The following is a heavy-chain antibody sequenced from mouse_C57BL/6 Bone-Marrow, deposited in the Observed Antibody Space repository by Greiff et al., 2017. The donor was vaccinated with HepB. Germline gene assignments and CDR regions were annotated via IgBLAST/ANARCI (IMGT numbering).Heavy chain of an antibody. V-gene: IGHV5-4*01. J-gene: IGHJ4*01. CDR3: ARDGDYSNFAMDY. CDR1: GFTFSSYA. CDR2: ISDGGSYT. D-gene: IGHD2-5*01. Sequence: EVKLMESGGGLVKPGGSLKLSCAASGFTFSSYAMSWVRQTPEKRLEWVATISDGGSYTYYPDNVKGRLTISRDNAKNNLYLQMSHLKSEDTAMYYCARDGDYSNFAMDYWGQGTSVTVSS.